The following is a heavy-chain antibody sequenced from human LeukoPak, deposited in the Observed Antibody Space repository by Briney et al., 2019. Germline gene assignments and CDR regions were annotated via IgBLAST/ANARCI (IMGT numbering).Heavy chain of an antibody. Sequence: SQTLSLTCTLSGGSISIGRYYWSWIRQPAGKGLEWIGRIYTSGSTNYNPSLKSRVTISVDTSKNQFSLKLSSVTAADTAVYYCARAGAPHGIFDYWGQGTLVTVSS. J-gene: IGHJ4*02. CDR1: GGSISIGRYY. V-gene: IGHV4-61*02. CDR3: ARAGAPHGIFDY. CDR2: IYTSGST. D-gene: IGHD7-27*01.